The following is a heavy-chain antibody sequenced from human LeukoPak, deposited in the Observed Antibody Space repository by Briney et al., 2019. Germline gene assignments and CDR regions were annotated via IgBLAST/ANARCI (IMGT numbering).Heavy chain of an antibody. CDR1: GYTFTGYY. D-gene: IGHD5-18*01. V-gene: IGHV1-2*02. J-gene: IGHJ6*02. CDR2: IHPNSGAT. CDR3: ARDTAPGYGLDV. Sequence: ASVKPSCKASGYTFTGYYIHWVRQAPGQGFEWMGWIHPNSGATGYAHNFQGSVTMTRDTSISTAYMDLSRLRSDDTAVYYCARDTAPGYGLDVWGQGTPVTVSS.